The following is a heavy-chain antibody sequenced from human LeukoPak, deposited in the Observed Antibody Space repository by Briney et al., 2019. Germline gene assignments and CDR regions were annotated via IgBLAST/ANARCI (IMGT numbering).Heavy chain of an antibody. J-gene: IGHJ4*02. D-gene: IGHD6-13*01. CDR2: ISGSGGST. Sequence: PGGSLRLSCAASGFTFNIYAMSWVRQAPGKGLERVAGISGSGGSTGYADSVKGRFTISRDNSKNTLYLHMNSLRAEDTAVYYCAKDRRIAAAYLFDYWGQGTLVSVSS. CDR3: AKDRRIAAAYLFDY. V-gene: IGHV3-23*01. CDR1: GFTFNIYA.